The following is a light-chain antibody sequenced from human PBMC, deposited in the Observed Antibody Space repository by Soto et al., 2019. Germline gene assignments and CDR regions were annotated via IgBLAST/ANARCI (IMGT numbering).Light chain of an antibody. CDR3: QSYDSSLNGV. CDR1: SSNIGAGYD. V-gene: IGLV1-40*01. Sequence: QSVLTQPHSVSGAPGQRVTISCTGSSSNIGAGYDVHWYQQLPGTAPKLLIYGNSNRPSGVPDRFSGSKSGTSASLAITGLQAEDEADYYCQSYDSSLNGVFGGGTKLTVL. CDR2: GNS. J-gene: IGLJ2*01.